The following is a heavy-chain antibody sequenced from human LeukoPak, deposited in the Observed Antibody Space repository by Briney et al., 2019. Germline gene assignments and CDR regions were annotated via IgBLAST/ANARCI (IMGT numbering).Heavy chain of an antibody. D-gene: IGHD6-19*01. CDR2: IYYSGST. V-gene: IGHV4-59*01. J-gene: IGHJ4*02. CDR3: ARARYNSGWFPFDY. CDR1: GGSINFYY. Sequence: SETLSLTCSVSGGSINFYYWSWIRQPPGKGLEWIGYIYYSGSTNYNPFLKSRVIISVDTPKNQFSLKLSSVTAADTAVYYCARARYNSGWFPFDYWGQGTLVTVSS.